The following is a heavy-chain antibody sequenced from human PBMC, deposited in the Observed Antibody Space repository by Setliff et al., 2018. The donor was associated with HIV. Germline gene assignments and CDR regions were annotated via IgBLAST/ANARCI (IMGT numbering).Heavy chain of an antibody. V-gene: IGHV4-59*01. CDR3: AQESPTTGYYYYMDV. Sequence: SETLSLTCTVSGGPFSSTSWSWIRQFPGQGLEWIGYIYYSGNTNYNPSLKSRVTISIDTAKNQFSLKLISVTAADTGVYYCAQESPTTGYYYYMDVWGKGTTVTVSS. CDR2: IYYSGNT. J-gene: IGHJ6*03. CDR1: GGPFSSTS.